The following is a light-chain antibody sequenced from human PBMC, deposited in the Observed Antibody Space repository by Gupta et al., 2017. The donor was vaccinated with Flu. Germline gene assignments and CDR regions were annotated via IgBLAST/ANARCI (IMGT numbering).Light chain of an antibody. V-gene: IGKV3-20*01. CDR1: QGVSGAY. CDR3: QQYGSSVT. Sequence: GDSATLSCRASQGVSGAYLAWYQQRPGQAPRLLIYAVSTRATGIPDRFSGGGSGTDFTLTISRLEPEDFAVYCCQQYGSSVTFGQGTRLEIK. CDR2: AVS. J-gene: IGKJ5*01.